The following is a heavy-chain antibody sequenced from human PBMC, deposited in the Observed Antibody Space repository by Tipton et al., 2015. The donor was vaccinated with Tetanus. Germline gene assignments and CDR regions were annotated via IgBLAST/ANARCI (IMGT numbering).Heavy chain of an antibody. CDR1: GGSISSGGFY. V-gene: IGHV4-31*03. J-gene: IGHJ4*02. D-gene: IGHD1-26*01. CDR3: ARDQARGARGWNYFDY. CDR2: IYNSGGP. Sequence: TLSLTCSVSGGSISSGGFYRGWIRQQPGEGLEWIGDIYNSGGPYYNPSLKSRVTISVDTSKNQFSLKLNSVTAADTAVYYCARDQARGARGWNYFDYWGQGSLVTVSS.